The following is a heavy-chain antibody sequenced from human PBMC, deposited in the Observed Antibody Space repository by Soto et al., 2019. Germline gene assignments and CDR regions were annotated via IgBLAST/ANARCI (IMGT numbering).Heavy chain of an antibody. V-gene: IGHV2-5*02. Sequence: QITLKESGPTLVKPTQTLTLTCTFSGFSLRTSGMGVGWIRHPPGKALQWLAFLYWDEDKRYSPSLKSRLTITNDTSKNQIILTMTNMDPVDTATYYCARTSVNWGSRELVDYWGQGTLVTVAS. CDR2: LYWDEDK. CDR3: ARTSVNWGSRELVDY. CDR1: GFSLRTSGMG. D-gene: IGHD7-27*01. J-gene: IGHJ4*02.